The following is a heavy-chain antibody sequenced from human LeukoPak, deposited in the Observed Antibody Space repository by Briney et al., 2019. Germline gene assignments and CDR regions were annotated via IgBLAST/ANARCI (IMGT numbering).Heavy chain of an antibody. CDR1: GGSFSGYY. V-gene: IGHV4-34*01. CDR2: INHSGST. CDR3: ARAIRLRYFDWLLPTHHFDY. D-gene: IGHD3-9*01. J-gene: IGHJ4*02. Sequence: SETLSLTCAVYGGSFSGYYWSWIRQPPGKGLEWIGEINHSGSTNYNPSLKSRVTISVDTSKNQFSLKLSSVTAADTAVYYCARAIRLRYFDWLLPTHHFDYWGQGALVTVSS.